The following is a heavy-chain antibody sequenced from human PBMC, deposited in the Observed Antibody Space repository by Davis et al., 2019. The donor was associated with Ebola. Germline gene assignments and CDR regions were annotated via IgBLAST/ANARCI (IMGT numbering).Heavy chain of an antibody. V-gene: IGHV3-21*01. CDR3: ARVRYSDY. J-gene: IGHJ4*02. D-gene: IGHD2-15*01. CDR2: ISSGSSYI. CDR1: GFTFSSHY. Sequence: GGSLRLSCAASGFTFSSHYMNWVRQAPGKGLEWVSSISSGSSYIYYADSVKGRFTISRDNAKNSLYLQLNSLRAEDTAVYYCARVRYSDYWGQGTLVTVSS.